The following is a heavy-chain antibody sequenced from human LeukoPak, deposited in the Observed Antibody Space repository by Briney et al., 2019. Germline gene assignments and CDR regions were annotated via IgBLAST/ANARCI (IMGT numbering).Heavy chain of an antibody. CDR2: INHSGST. CDR3: ARLGGDSYGTFDY. J-gene: IGHJ4*02. V-gene: IGHV4-34*01. Sequence: SETLSLTCAVYGGSFSGYYWSWIRQPPGKGLEWIGEINHSGSTNYNPSLKSRVTISVDTSKNQFSLKLSSVTAADTAVYYCARLGGDSYGTFDYWGQGTLVTVSS. CDR1: GGSFSGYY. D-gene: IGHD5-18*01.